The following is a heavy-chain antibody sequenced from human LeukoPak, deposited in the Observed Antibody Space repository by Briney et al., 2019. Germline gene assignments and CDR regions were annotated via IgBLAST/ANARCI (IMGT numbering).Heavy chain of an antibody. CDR2: IIPIFGTA. D-gene: IGHD3-22*01. CDR1: GGTFSSYA. CDR3: ARVGKTYYYDSCGVFDY. J-gene: IGHJ4*02. Sequence: SVKVSCKASGGTFSSYAISWVRQAPGQGLEWMGGIIPIFGTANYAQKFQGRVTITTDESTSTAYMELSSLRSEDTAVYYCARVGKTYYYDSCGVFDYWGQGTLVTVSS. V-gene: IGHV1-69*05.